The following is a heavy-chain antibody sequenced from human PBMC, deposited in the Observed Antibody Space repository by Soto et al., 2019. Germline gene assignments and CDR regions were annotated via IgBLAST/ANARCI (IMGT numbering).Heavy chain of an antibody. Sequence: SETLSLTCTVSGGSISGYYWSWIRQPPGKGLEWIGYIYYSGSTNYNPSLKSRVTISVDTSKNQFSLKLSSVTAADTAVYYCARTLIAAAGLDSYYYYMDVWGKGTTVTVSS. V-gene: IGHV4-59*08. J-gene: IGHJ6*03. CDR2: IYYSGST. D-gene: IGHD6-13*01. CDR1: GGSISGYY. CDR3: ARTLIAAAGLDSYYYYMDV.